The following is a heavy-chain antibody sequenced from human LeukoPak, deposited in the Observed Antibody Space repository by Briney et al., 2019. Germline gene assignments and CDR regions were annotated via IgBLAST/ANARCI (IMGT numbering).Heavy chain of an antibody. CDR2: IYPGDSDT. V-gene: IGHV5-51*01. CDR3: ARTPLRGYDPFYYFDY. CDR1: GYTFTNYW. D-gene: IGHD5-12*01. Sequence: GESLKISCKGSGYTFTNYWIGWVRQMPGKGLEWIGIIYPGDSDTRYSPSFQGQVTISADKSISTAYLQWSSLKASDTAMYYCARTPLRGYDPFYYFDYWGQGTLVTVSS. J-gene: IGHJ4*02.